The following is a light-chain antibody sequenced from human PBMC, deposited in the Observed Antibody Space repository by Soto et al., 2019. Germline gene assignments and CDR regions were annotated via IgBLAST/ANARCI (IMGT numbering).Light chain of an antibody. Sequence: EVVLTQSPDTLSLSPVERATLSCMASQSISSTHLVWYQQKPGQAPSLLIFGASSRATGIPDRFSGSGSGAEFTLTISSLQSEDFAVYYCQHYDDWPLTFGGGTKVDIK. CDR3: QHYDDWPLT. V-gene: IGKV3D-15*01. J-gene: IGKJ4*01. CDR1: QSISST. CDR2: GAS.